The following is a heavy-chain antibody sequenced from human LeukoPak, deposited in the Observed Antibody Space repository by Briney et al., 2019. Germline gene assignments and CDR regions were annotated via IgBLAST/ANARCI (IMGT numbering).Heavy chain of an antibody. CDR1: GYSFTFTKNW. Sequence: GESLKISCKASGYSFTFTKNWIGWVRQVPGKGLEWMGIIYPVDSDTRYNPSFQGQVTISVDKSISTTYLQWSSLKASDTAIYYCARHLATVTASRQYYYYGMDAWGQGTTVTVSS. V-gene: IGHV5-51*01. CDR3: ARHLATVTASRQYYYYGMDA. CDR2: IYPVDSDT. J-gene: IGHJ6*02. D-gene: IGHD4-17*01.